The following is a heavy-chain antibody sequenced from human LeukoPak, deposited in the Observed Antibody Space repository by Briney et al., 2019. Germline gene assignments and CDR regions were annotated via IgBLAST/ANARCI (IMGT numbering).Heavy chain of an antibody. CDR2: IKQDGSEK. D-gene: IGHD5-18*01. V-gene: IGHV3-7*01. Sequence: PGGSLRLSCAASGFTFSSYWMGWVRQAPGKGLEWVANIKQDGSEKYYVDSVKGRFTISRDNAKNSLYLQMNSLRAEDTAVYYCAREWLGYSYGTRTPYFDYWGQGTLVTVSS. CDR3: AREWLGYSYGTRTPYFDY. J-gene: IGHJ4*02. CDR1: GFTFSSYW.